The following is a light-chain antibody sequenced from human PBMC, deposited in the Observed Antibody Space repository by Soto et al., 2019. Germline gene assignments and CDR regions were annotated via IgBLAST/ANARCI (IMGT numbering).Light chain of an antibody. CDR2: EVS. CDR1: SSDVGGYNY. J-gene: IGLJ2*01. V-gene: IGLV2-14*01. Sequence: ALTQPASVSGSPGQSIIISCTGTSSDVGGYNYVSWYQQHPGKAPKLMIYEVSNRPSGVSNRFSGSKSGNTASLTISGLQAEDEADYYCSSYTSSSTLVFGGGTKLTVL. CDR3: SSYTSSSTLV.